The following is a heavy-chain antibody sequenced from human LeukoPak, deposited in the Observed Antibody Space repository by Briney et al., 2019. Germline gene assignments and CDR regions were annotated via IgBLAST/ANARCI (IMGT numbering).Heavy chain of an antibody. CDR1: GFTFSSYS. CDR2: ISSSSSAI. D-gene: IGHD6-19*01. CDR3: ARVGIGLWLVPDPIDY. Sequence: GGSLRLSCAASGFTFSSYSMNWVRQAPGKGLEWVSYISSSSSAIYYADSVKGRFTISRDNDKNSLYLQMNSLRAEDTAVYYCARVGIGLWLVPDPIDYWGQGTLVTVSS. J-gene: IGHJ4*02. V-gene: IGHV3-48*04.